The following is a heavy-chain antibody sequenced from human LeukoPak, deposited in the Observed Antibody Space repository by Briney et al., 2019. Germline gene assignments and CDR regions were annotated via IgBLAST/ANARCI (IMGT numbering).Heavy chain of an antibody. D-gene: IGHD2-15*01. CDR2: INYSGST. J-gene: IGHJ4*02. V-gene: IGHV4-34*01. Sequence: NSSETLPLTCAVYGGSLSGYYWSWIRQPPGRGLEWIGEINYSGSTNYNPSLKSRVTISVDTSKNQFSLKLSSVTAADTAVYYCGRDGSRYCSGASCYTYWGQGTLVTVSS. CDR1: GGSLSGYY. CDR3: GRDGSRYCSGASCYTY.